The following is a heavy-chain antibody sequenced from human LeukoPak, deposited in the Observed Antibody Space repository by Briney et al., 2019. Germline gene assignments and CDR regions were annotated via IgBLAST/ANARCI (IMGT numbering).Heavy chain of an antibody. D-gene: IGHD6-13*01. J-gene: IGHJ5*02. CDR2: INHSGST. CDR3: AGGGDSSSWYACFDP. CDR1: GGSFSGYY. Sequence: PSETLSLTCAVYGGSFSGYYWSWIRQPPGKGLEWIGEINHSGSTNYNPSLKSRVTISVDTSKNQFSLKLSSVTAADTAVYYCAGGGDSSSWYACFDPWGQGTLVTVSS. V-gene: IGHV4-34*01.